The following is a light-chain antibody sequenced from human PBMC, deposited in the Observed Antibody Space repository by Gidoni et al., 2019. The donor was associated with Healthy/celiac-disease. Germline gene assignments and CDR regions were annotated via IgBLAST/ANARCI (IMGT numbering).Light chain of an antibody. CDR3: QQYNTRPLT. CDR1: QSVSSN. Sequence: EIVMTQSPATLSVSPGESATLSCSASQSVSSNLAWYQQKPGQAPRLLLYGASTRATGTPARFRGSSSGTDFTLTISRLQSEYFAVYYCQQYNTRPLTFGQGTKVEIK. V-gene: IGKV3-15*01. J-gene: IGKJ1*01. CDR2: GAS.